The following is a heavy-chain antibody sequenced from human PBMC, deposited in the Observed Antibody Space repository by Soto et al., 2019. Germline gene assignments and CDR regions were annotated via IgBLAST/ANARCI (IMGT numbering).Heavy chain of an antibody. D-gene: IGHD2-2*01. CDR1: GFTFSSYA. J-gene: IGHJ5*02. V-gene: IGHV3-23*01. Sequence: PGGSLRLSCAASGFTFSSYAMSWVRQAPGKGLEWVSAISGSGGSTYYADSVKGRFTISRDNSKNTLYLQMNSLRAEDTAVYYCAKWTVVVPAVGWFDPWGQGTLVTVSS. CDR2: ISGSGGST. CDR3: AKWTVVVPAVGWFDP.